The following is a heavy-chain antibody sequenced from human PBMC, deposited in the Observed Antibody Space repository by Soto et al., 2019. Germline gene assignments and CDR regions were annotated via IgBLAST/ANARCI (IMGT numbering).Heavy chain of an antibody. Sequence: SETLSLTCTVSGGSISSSSYYWGWIRQPPGKGLEWIGSIYYSGSTYYNPSLKSRVTISVDTSKNQFSLKLSSVTAADTAVYYCARLEWDLYRSGSYHRGNWFDPWGQGTLVTVYS. V-gene: IGHV4-39*01. J-gene: IGHJ5*02. CDR3: ARLEWDLYRSGSYHRGNWFDP. D-gene: IGHD3-10*01. CDR1: GGSISSSSYY. CDR2: IYYSGST.